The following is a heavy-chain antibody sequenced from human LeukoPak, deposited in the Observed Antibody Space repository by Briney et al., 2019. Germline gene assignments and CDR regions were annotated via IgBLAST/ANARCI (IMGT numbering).Heavy chain of an antibody. J-gene: IGHJ4*02. D-gene: IGHD6-6*01. Sequence: PGGSLRLSCAASGFTFSSYAMSWVRQAPGKGLEWVSSLRGSGTITYYADSVKGRFTISRDNSKNTLFLQMDSLSPEDTAVYYCAKGMGMAARRPVGASDYWGQGTLVTVSS. CDR2: LRGSGTIT. V-gene: IGHV3-23*01. CDR3: AKGMGMAARRPVGASDY. CDR1: GFTFSSYA.